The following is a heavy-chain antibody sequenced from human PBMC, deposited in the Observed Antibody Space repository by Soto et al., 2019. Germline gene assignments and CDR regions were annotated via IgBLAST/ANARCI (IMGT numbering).Heavy chain of an antibody. CDR3: ARLSELERVWAGYYYYGMDV. Sequence: QVQLVQSGAEVKKPGSSVKVSCKASGGTFSSYAISWVRQAPGQGLEWMGGIIPIFGTANYAQKFQGRVTITADESTSTAYMELSSLRSEDTAVYYCARLSELERVWAGYYYYGMDVWGQGTTVTVSS. D-gene: IGHD1-1*01. V-gene: IGHV1-69*01. J-gene: IGHJ6*02. CDR1: GGTFSSYA. CDR2: IIPIFGTA.